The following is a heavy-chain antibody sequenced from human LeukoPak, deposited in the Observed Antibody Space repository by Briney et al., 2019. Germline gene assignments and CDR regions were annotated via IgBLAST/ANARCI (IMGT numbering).Heavy chain of an antibody. J-gene: IGHJ3*02. CDR1: GFTFSSYS. V-gene: IGHV3-21*01. CDR2: ISSSSSYI. D-gene: IGHD2-15*01. CDR3: ARTYCRGGSCYSGDAFDI. Sequence: KTGGSLRLSCAASGFTFSSYSMNWVRQAPGKGLEWVSSISSSSSYIYYADSVKGRFTISRDNAKNSLYLQMNSLRAEDTAVYYCARTYCRGGSCYSGDAFDIWGQGAMVTVSS.